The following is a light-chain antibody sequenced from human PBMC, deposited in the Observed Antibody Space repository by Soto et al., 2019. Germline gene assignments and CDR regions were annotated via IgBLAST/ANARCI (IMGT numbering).Light chain of an antibody. CDR2: VNSDGSH. J-gene: IGLJ3*02. Sequence: QPVLTQSPSASASLGASVKPTSTLSSGHSSYAIAWHQQKPEKGPRYLMKVNSDGSHSKGDGIPDRFSGSSSGAERYLTISRLQSEDGADYYCQTWGTGIRLFGGGTKLTVL. CDR1: SGHSSYA. CDR3: QTWGTGIRL. V-gene: IGLV4-69*01.